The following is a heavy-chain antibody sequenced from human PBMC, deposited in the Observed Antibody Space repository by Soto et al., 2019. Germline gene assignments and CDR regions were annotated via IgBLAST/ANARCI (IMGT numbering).Heavy chain of an antibody. CDR3: ARRGYSSSGTPPFEYYYYGRDC. D-gene: IGHD6-13*01. V-gene: IGHV1-69*13. CDR2: IIPIFGTA. J-gene: IGHJ6*02. CDR1: GGTFSSYA. Sequence: SVKVSFKASGGTFSSYAISWVRQAPGQGLEWMGGIIPIFGTANYAQKFQGRVTITADESTSTAYMELSSLRSEDTAVYYCARRGYSSSGTPPFEYYYYGRDCWGQGTADTISS.